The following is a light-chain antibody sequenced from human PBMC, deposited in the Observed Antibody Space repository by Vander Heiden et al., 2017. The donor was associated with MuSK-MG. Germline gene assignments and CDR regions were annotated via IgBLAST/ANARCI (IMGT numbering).Light chain of an antibody. J-gene: IGKJ1*01. CDR1: QSVSSSY. V-gene: IGKV3-20*01. CDR2: GAS. Sequence: EIVLTQSPGTLSLSPGERATLSCRASQSVSSSYLAWYQQKPGQAPRLLIYGASSRATGIPDRFRGSGSGTDFTLTISRLEPEDFAVYYCQQDGSSPWTFGQGTKVEIK. CDR3: QQDGSSPWT.